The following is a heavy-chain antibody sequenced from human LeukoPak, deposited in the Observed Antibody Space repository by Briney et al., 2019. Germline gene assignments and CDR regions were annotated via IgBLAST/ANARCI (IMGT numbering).Heavy chain of an antibody. Sequence: GGSLRLTCTASGFIFGDYAMSWVRQAPGKGLEWVGFIRSKGSEYAASVKGRFTISRDDSKSIAYLQMNSLKTEDTAVYYCTRVYGSGRYYSWFDPWGQGTLVTVSS. D-gene: IGHD1-26*01. CDR3: TRVYGSGRYYSWFDP. CDR1: GFIFGDYA. CDR2: IRSKGS. J-gene: IGHJ5*02. V-gene: IGHV3-49*04.